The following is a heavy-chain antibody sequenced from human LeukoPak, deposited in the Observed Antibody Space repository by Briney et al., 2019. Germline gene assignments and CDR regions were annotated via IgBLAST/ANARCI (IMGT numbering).Heavy chain of an antibody. J-gene: IGHJ1*01. CDR2: TYYRSKWYK. CDR3: ARGPSYFQH. CDR1: GDSVSSNSAT. Sequence: SQTLSLTCAISGDSVSSNSATWNWIRQSPSRGLEWLGRTYYRSKWYKYYAVSVKGRITTNPDTSKNQFSLQLNSVTPGDTAVYYCARGPSYFQHWGQGTLVTVSS. V-gene: IGHV6-1*01.